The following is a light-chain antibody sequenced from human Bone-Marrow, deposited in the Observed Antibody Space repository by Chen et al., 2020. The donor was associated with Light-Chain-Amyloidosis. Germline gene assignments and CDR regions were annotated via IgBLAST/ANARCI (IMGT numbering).Light chain of an antibody. Sequence: NFMLTQPHSVSESPGKTVIISCTRSSVSIDTNYVQWYQQRPGSSPTTVIYEDDQRPSGVPDRFSGSIDRSSNSASLTISGLKTEDEADYYCQSYQGSSQGVFGGGTKLTVL. CDR3: QSYQGSSQGV. J-gene: IGLJ3*02. V-gene: IGLV6-57*01. CDR2: EDD. CDR1: SVSIDTNY.